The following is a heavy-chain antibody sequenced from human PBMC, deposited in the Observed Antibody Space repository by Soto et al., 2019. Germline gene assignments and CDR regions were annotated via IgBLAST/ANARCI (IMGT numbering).Heavy chain of an antibody. Sequence: TLSLTCTVSGGSISSGDYYWSWIRQPPGKGLEWIGYIYYSGSTYYNPSLKSRVTISVDTSKNQFSLKLSSVTAADTAVYYCAREAVVVAATHNRYYFDYWGQGTLVTVSS. CDR2: IYYSGST. D-gene: IGHD2-15*01. J-gene: IGHJ4*02. CDR1: GGSISSGDYY. CDR3: AREAVVVAATHNRYYFDY. V-gene: IGHV4-30-4*01.